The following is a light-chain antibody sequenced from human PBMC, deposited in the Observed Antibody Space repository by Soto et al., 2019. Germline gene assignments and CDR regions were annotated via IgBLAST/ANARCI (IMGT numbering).Light chain of an antibody. CDR1: QSISSN. CDR3: QQYNTWSSIT. Sequence: EIVMTQSPATLSVSPGERVTLSCRASQSISSNLALYQQKPGQAPSLLMYGTSTRATGIPARFSGSGSETEFTLTISSMQSEDFAVYYCQQYNTWSSITFGQGTRLEIK. V-gene: IGKV3-15*01. J-gene: IGKJ5*01. CDR2: GTS.